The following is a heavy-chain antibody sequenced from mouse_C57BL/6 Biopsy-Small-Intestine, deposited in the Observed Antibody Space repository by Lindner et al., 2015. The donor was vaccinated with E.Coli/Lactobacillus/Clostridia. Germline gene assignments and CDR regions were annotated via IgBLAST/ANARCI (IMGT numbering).Heavy chain of an antibody. CDR2: IYPGDGDT. Sequence: VQLQESGPELVKPGASVKISCKASGYAFSSSWMNWVKQRPGKGLEWIGRIYPGDGDTNYNGKFKGRATLTADKSSSTAYMQLSSLTSEDSAVYFCARSDWDYSNYVYYFDYWGQGTTLTVSS. CDR3: ARSDWDYSNYVYYFDY. D-gene: IGHD2-5*01. CDR1: GYAFSSSW. J-gene: IGHJ2*01. V-gene: IGHV1-82*01.